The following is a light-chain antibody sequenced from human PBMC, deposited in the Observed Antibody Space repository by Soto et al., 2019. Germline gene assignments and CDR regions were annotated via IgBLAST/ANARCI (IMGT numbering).Light chain of an antibody. CDR1: QSLVHSDGNTY. V-gene: IGKV2-30*02. J-gene: IGKJ1*01. CDR3: MQGTYWPGT. Sequence: DVVMTQSPLSLPVTLGQSASISCRSSQSLVHSDGNTYLNWFQQRPGQSPRRLIYEVSNRDSGVPDRFSGSGTGTDFTLKISRVEAEDVGLYYCMQGTYWPGTFGQGTKVDIK. CDR2: EVS.